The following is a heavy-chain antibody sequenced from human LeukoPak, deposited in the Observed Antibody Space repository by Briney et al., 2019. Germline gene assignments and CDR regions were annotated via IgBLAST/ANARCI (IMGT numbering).Heavy chain of an antibody. V-gene: IGHV4-39*07. Sequence: SETLSLTCTVSGGSISSSGYYWAWIRQAPGMGLDWIGCIYYSGTTHYNPSLKSRVTISVDTSKNQFSLKLTSVTAADAAVYYCAVYGSSAGWFDPWGQRTLVTVSS. D-gene: IGHD6-6*01. J-gene: IGHJ5*02. CDR2: IYYSGTT. CDR1: GGSISSSGYY. CDR3: AVYGSSAGWFDP.